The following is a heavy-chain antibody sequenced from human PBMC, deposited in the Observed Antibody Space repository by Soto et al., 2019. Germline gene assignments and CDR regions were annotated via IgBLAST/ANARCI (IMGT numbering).Heavy chain of an antibody. CDR3: ASLGYNFDRAFGI. D-gene: IGHD3-9*01. CDR1: GGSFSGYY. CDR2: INHSGST. Sequence: PSETLSLTCAVYGGSFSGYYWSWIRQPPGKGLEWIGEINHSGSTNYNPSLKNRVTISVDTSKNQFSLNMSSVTAADTAVYYCASLGYNFDRAFGIWGQGTMVTVSS. V-gene: IGHV4-34*01. J-gene: IGHJ3*02.